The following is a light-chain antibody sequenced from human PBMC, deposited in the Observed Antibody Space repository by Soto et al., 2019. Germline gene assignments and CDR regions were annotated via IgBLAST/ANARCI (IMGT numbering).Light chain of an antibody. CDR1: SGSVSTSYY. V-gene: IGLV8-61*01. CDR3: ALYVGSGTVV. J-gene: IGLJ2*01. Sequence: QTVVTQEPSXSXXXGGTVILTCGLTSGSVSTSYYPSWYQQSPGLAPRTLIDNTTTRSSGVPDRFSGSILGNKAALTITGAQSDDESDYLCALYVGSGTVVFGGGTQLTVL. CDR2: NTT.